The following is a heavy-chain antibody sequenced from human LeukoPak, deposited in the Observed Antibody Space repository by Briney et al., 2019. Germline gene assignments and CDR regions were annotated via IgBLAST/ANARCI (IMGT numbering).Heavy chain of an antibody. J-gene: IGHJ4*02. V-gene: IGHV3-30*18. Sequence: GGSLRLSCAASGFTFSSYGMHWVRQAPGKGLEWVAVISYDGSNKYYADSVKGRFTISRDNSKNTLYLQMNSLRAEDTAVYYCAKTPRVRGFIKGPFDYWGQGTLVTVSS. CDR1: GFTFSSYG. CDR2: ISYDGSNK. D-gene: IGHD3-10*01. CDR3: AKTPRVRGFIKGPFDY.